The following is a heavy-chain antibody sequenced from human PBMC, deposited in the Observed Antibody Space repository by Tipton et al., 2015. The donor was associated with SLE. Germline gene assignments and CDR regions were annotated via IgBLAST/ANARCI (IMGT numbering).Heavy chain of an antibody. J-gene: IGHJ4*02. D-gene: IGHD2-8*01. CDR2: VSGRNEYT. CDR1: GFTFTTYA. V-gene: IGHV3-23*01. Sequence: SLRLSCAASGFTFTTYAMSWVRQAPGKGLEWVSSVSGRNEYTYYADSVKGRFTISRDNSKSTLYLQMNSLRADDTAVYYCATLGYCSHEVCYTGIDSWGQGSLVTVSS. CDR3: ATLGYCSHEVCYTGIDS.